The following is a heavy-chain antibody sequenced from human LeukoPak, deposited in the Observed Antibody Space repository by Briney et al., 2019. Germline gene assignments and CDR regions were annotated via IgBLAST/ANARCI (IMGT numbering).Heavy chain of an antibody. CDR3: ARSLWPEDW. CDR1: GFTFSDYW. CDR2: INQDGSEK. D-gene: IGHD3/OR15-3a*01. J-gene: IGHJ4*02. Sequence: PGGSLRLSCAASGFTFSDYWMSWVRQAPGKGLEWVANINQDGSEKNYVDSVKGRFTISRDNARTSFYLQMNSLRPEDTAVCYCARSLWPEDWWGQGTLVTVSS. V-gene: IGHV3-7*01.